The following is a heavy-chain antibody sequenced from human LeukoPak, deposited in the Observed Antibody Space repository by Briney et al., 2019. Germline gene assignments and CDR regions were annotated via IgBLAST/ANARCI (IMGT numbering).Heavy chain of an antibody. D-gene: IGHD3-16*01. J-gene: IGHJ4*02. CDR2: ISKDGNNK. V-gene: IGHV3-30-3*01. Sequence: PGGSLRLSCAAPGFTSSSNAMHWVCQAPGKGLEWVAVISKDGNNKYYADSVKGRFTISRDNSKNALYLQMNSLRDEDTAVYYCPRNPLGEYYFDYWGQGTLVTVSS. CDR1: GFTSSSNA. CDR3: PRNPLGEYYFDY.